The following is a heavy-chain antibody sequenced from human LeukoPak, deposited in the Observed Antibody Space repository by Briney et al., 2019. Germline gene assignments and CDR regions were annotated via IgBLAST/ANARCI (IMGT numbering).Heavy chain of an antibody. V-gene: IGHV3-30*18. CDR2: ISYDGSNK. D-gene: IGHD2-21*02. CDR1: GFTFSSYG. CDR3: AKDALLYCGGDCYSVDY. Sequence: GGSLRLSCAASGFTFSSYGMHWVRQAPGKGLEWVAVISYDGSNKYYADSVKGRFTISRDNSKNTPYLQMNSLRAEDTAVYYCAKDALLYCGGDCYSVDYWGQGTLVTVSS. J-gene: IGHJ4*02.